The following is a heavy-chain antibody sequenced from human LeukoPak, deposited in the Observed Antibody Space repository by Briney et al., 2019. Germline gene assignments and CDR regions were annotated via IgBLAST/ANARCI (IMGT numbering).Heavy chain of an antibody. J-gene: IGHJ3*02. CDR3: VKGWDSSGYYAFDI. CDR1: GYTFIGYY. V-gene: IGHV1-2*02. CDR2: INPNSGGT. Sequence: ASVKVSCKASGYTFIGYYIHWVRQAPGQGPEWMAWINPNSGGTKYAQKFQGRVTMTRDTSISTAYMEMSRLTSDDTAVYYCVKGWDSSGYYAFDIWGQGTMVTVSS. D-gene: IGHD3-22*01.